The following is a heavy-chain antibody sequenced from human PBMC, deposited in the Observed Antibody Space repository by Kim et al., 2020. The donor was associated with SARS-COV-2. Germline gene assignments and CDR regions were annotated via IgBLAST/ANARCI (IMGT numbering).Heavy chain of an antibody. CDR2: IYTSGST. V-gene: IGHV4-4*07. CDR1: GGSISSYY. J-gene: IGHJ6*02. CDR3: ARGLTDYDILTGYSYYYYGMDV. D-gene: IGHD3-9*01. Sequence: SETLSLTCTVSGGSISSYYWSWIRQPAGKGLEWIGRIYTSGSTNYNPSLKSRVTMSVDTSKNQFSLKLSSVTAADTAVYYCARGLTDYDILTGYSYYYYGMDVWGQGTTVTVSS.